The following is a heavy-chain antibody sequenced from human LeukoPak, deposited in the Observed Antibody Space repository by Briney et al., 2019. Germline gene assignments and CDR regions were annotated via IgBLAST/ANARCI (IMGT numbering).Heavy chain of an antibody. CDR3: ARDARPFDTAMANPFDY. D-gene: IGHD5-18*01. J-gene: IGHJ4*02. CDR1: EFTFSSYS. CDR2: ITNSGNSK. Sequence: TGGSLRLSCAASEFTFSSYSMNWVRQAPGKGLEWVSYITNSGNSKSYADSVKGRFTISRDNTKNSLYLQMNGLRAEDTAVYYCARDARPFDTAMANPFDYWGQGTLVTVSS. V-gene: IGHV3-48*01.